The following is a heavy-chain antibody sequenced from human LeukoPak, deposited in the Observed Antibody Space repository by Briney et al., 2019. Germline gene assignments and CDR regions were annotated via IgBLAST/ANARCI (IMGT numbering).Heavy chain of an antibody. V-gene: IGHV4-39*01. CDR1: GGSIGSSNYY. CDR2: IYYSGST. Sequence: PSETLSLTCTVSGGSIGSSNYYWVWIRQPPGKGLEWIGSIYYSGSTYYNSSLKSRVTMSVDTSKNQFSLKLSSVTAADTAVYYCARGEVAHYWGQGTLVTVSS. CDR3: ARGEVAHY. J-gene: IGHJ4*02. D-gene: IGHD2-15*01.